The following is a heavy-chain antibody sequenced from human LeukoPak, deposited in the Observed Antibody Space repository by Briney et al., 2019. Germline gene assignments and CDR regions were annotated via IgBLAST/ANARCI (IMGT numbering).Heavy chain of an antibody. CDR3: ARGESYYYDSSGYYSLDY. CDR1: GFTFSSYE. V-gene: IGHV3-48*03. CDR2: ISSSGSTI. Sequence: PGGSLRLSCAASGFTFSSYEMNWVRQAPGKGLEWVSYISSSGSTIYYADSVKGRFTISRDNAKNSLYLQMNSLRAEDTAVYYCARGESYYYDSSGYYSLDYWGQGTLVTVSS. D-gene: IGHD3-22*01. J-gene: IGHJ4*02.